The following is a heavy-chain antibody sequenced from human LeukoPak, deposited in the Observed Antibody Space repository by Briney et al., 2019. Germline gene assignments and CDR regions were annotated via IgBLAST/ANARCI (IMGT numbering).Heavy chain of an antibody. Sequence: ASVKVSCKASGYTFTSYGISWVRQAPGQGLEWMGWISAYNGNTNYAQKLQGRVTMTTDTSTSTAYMELRSLRSDDTAVYYCARGKERYYDSSPFDPWGQGTLVTVSS. D-gene: IGHD3-22*01. CDR3: ARGKERYYDSSPFDP. CDR1: GYTFTSYG. CDR2: ISAYNGNT. J-gene: IGHJ5*02. V-gene: IGHV1-18*01.